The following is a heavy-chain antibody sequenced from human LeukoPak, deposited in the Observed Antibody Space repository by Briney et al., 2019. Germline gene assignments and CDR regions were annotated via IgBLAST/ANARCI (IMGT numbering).Heavy chain of an antibody. CDR1: GFTFSSYA. CDR2: ITASGGST. CDR3: AQDRTHYTGDFDI. J-gene: IGHJ3*02. D-gene: IGHD1-14*01. Sequence: GGSLRLSCAASGFTFSSYAMSWVRQAPGKGLEWVSAITASGGSTYYADSVKGRFTISRVNSKNTLYLQMNSLRAEDTGVYSCAQDRTHYTGDFDIWGQGTMVTVSS. V-gene: IGHV3-23*01.